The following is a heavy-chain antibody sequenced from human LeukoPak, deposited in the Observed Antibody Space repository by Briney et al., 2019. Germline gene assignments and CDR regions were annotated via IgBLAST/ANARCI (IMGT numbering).Heavy chain of an antibody. CDR3: AKDPRGSGSYSGSVPNWFDP. V-gene: IGHV3-23*01. J-gene: IGHJ5*02. CDR1: GFTFSSYA. CDR2: MSGSGGST. Sequence: GGSLRLSCAASGFTFSSYAMSWVRQAPGKGLEWVSAMSGSGGSTYYADSVKGRFTISRDNSKNTLYLQMNSLRAEDTAVYYCAKDPRGSGSYSGSVPNWFDPWGQGTLVTVSS. D-gene: IGHD3-10*01.